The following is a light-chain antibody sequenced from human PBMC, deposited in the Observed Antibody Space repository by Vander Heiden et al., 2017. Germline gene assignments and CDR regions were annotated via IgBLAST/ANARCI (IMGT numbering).Light chain of an antibody. CDR1: SGHSTYA. J-gene: IGLJ2*01. Sequence: QLVLTQSPSASASLGASVTLTCTLSSGHSTYAIAWHQQQPEKGPRYVMKVNSDGSHRKGDGIPDRFSGSSSGAERYLTISSLQAEDEADYYCQTWATGIQVFGGGTKLTVL. CDR3: QTWATGIQV. CDR2: VNSDGSH. V-gene: IGLV4-69*01.